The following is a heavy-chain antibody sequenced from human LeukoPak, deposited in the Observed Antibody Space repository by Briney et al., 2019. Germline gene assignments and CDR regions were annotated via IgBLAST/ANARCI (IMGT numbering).Heavy chain of an antibody. CDR1: GGTFSSYA. J-gene: IGHJ4*02. CDR3: ARKALERYSGYDGSEDY. V-gene: IGHV1-69*04. D-gene: IGHD5-12*01. Sequence: SVKVSCKASGGTFSSYAISWVRQAPGQGLEWMGRIIPILGIANYAQKFQGRVTITADKFTSTAYMELSSLRSEDTAVYYCARKALERYSGYDGSEDYWGQGTLVTVSS. CDR2: IIPILGIA.